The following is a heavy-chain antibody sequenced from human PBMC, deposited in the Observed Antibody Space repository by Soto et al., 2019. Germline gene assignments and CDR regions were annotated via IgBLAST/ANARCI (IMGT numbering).Heavy chain of an antibody. Sequence: ASVKVSCKASGGTFSSYAISWVRQAPGQGLEWMGGIIPIFGTANYAQKFQGRVTITADESTSTAYMELSSLRSEDTAVYYCARDPPPPYSGSYHYNWFDPWGQGTLVTVSS. D-gene: IGHD1-26*01. V-gene: IGHV1-69*13. J-gene: IGHJ5*02. CDR1: GGTFSSYA. CDR2: IIPIFGTA. CDR3: ARDPPPPYSGSYHYNWFDP.